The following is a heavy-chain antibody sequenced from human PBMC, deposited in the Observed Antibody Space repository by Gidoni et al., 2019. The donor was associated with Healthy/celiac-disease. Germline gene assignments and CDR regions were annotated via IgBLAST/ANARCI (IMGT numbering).Heavy chain of an antibody. D-gene: IGHD3-22*01. Sequence: EVQLLESGGGLVQPGGSLRLSCAAPGFTFRSYAMSWVRQAPGKGLEWVSAISGSGGSTYYADSVKGRFTISRDNSKNTLYLQMNSLRAEDTAVYYCARSIITMIVVVDYWGQGTLVTVSS. CDR1: GFTFRSYA. CDR3: ARSIITMIVVVDY. J-gene: IGHJ4*02. V-gene: IGHV3-23*01. CDR2: ISGSGGST.